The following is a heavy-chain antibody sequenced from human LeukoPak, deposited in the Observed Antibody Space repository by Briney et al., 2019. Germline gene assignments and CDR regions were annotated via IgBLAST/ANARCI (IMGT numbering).Heavy chain of an antibody. V-gene: IGHV4-39*07. J-gene: IGHJ4*02. D-gene: IGHD2-2*01. CDR1: GGSISSSSYY. Sequence: SETLSLTCTVSGGSISSSSYYWGWIRQPPGKGLEWIGEINHSGSTNYNPSLKSRVTISVDTSKNQFSLKLSSVTAADTAVYYCARGIVVVPAAMRAFDYWGQGTLVTVSS. CDR3: ARGIVVVPAAMRAFDY. CDR2: INHSGST.